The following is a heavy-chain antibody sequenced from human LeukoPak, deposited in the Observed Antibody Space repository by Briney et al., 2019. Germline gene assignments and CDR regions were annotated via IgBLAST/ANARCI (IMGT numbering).Heavy chain of an antibody. J-gene: IGHJ4*02. Sequence: PSETLSLTCTVSGGSISSSSYYWGWIRQPPGKGLEWIGSIYYSGSTYYNPSLKSRVTISVDTSKSQFSLKLSSVTAADTAVYYCARLVVPAALYYFDYWGQGTLVTVSS. CDR2: IYYSGST. CDR3: ARLVVPAALYYFDY. CDR1: GGSISSSSYY. D-gene: IGHD2-2*01. V-gene: IGHV4-39*01.